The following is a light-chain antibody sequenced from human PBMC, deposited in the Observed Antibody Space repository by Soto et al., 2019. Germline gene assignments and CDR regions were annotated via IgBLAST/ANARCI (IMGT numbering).Light chain of an antibody. CDR1: QSVLYSSNNKNY. V-gene: IGKV4-1*01. CDR3: QQYESTPPT. CDR2: WAS. Sequence: DIVMTQSPDSLAVSLGERATINCKSSQSVLYSSNNKNYLAWYQQRPGQPPKLLIYWASTRESGVPDRFSGSGSGTDFTLTIACLQADDVAVYYCQQYESTPPTFGQGTKLEIK. J-gene: IGKJ2*01.